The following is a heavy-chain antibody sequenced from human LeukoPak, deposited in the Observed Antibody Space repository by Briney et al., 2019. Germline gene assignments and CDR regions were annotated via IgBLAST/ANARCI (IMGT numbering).Heavy chain of an antibody. CDR1: GFTFSSYW. D-gene: IGHD1-26*01. CDR2: INSDGSST. CDR3: AKDMASGSYRAGYFDY. V-gene: IGHV3-74*01. J-gene: IGHJ4*02. Sequence: PGGSLRLSCAASGFTFSSYWMHWVRQAPGKGLVWVSRINSDGSSTSYADSVKGRFTISRDNAKNTLYLQMNSLRAEDTALYYCAKDMASGSYRAGYFDYWGQGTLVTVSS.